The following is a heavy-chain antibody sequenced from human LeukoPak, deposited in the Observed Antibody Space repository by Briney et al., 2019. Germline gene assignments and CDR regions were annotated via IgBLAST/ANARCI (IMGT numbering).Heavy chain of an antibody. CDR1: GFTFSSYS. D-gene: IGHD1-26*01. J-gene: IGHJ4*01. CDR3: AKVRGSYYLDY. Sequence: GGPLRLSCAASGFTFSSYSVNWARQTRGEGLEWVLYFSNSFSTIYYADSVKGRFTISRDNAKNSLYLQMSSLRAEDTAVYYCAKVRGSYYLDYWGQGTLVTVSS. CDR2: FSNSFSTI. V-gene: IGHV3-48*01.